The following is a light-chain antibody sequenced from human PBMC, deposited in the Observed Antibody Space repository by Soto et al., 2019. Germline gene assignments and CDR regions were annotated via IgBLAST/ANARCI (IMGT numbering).Light chain of an antibody. CDR3: TSYTSSSTLEV. J-gene: IGLJ2*01. V-gene: IGLV2-14*01. Sequence: QSALTQPASVSGSPGQSITISCTGTSSDVGGYNYVSWYQQHPGKAPKLMIYDVSYRPSGVSNRFSCSKSGNTASLTISGLQAEDEADYYCTSYTSSSTLEVFGGGTKLTVL. CDR1: SSDVGGYNY. CDR2: DVS.